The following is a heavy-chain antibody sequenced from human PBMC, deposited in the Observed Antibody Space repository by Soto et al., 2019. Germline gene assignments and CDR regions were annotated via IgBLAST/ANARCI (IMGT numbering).Heavy chain of an antibody. CDR2: ISYDGSNK. CDR1: GFTFSSYA. CDR3: VKAAARGDY. Sequence: GGSLRLSCAASGFTFSSYAMHWVRQAPGKGLEWVAVISYDGSNKYYADSVKGRFTISRDNSKNTLYLQMNSLRAEDTAVYYCVKAAARGDYWGQGTLVTVSS. J-gene: IGHJ4*02. V-gene: IGHV3-30-3*02. D-gene: IGHD3-10*01.